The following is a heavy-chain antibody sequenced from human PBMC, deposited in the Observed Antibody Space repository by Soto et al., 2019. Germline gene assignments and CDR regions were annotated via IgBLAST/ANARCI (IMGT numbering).Heavy chain of an antibody. D-gene: IGHD3-22*01. Sequence: NPSETLSLTCTVSGGSISSSSYYWGWIRQPPGKGLEWIGSIYYSGSTYYNPSLKSRVTISVDTSKNQFSLKLSSVTAADTAVYYCARQIDSSGYYWDHFDYWGQGTLVTVSS. CDR1: GGSISSSSYY. J-gene: IGHJ4*02. V-gene: IGHV4-39*01. CDR3: ARQIDSSGYYWDHFDY. CDR2: IYYSGST.